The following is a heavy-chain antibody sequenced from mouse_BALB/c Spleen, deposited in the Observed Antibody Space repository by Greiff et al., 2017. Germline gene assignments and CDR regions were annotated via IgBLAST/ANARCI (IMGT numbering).Heavy chain of an antibody. J-gene: IGHJ3*01. Sequence: VQVVESGPGLVAPSQSLPITCTVSGFSLTSYDISWIRQPPGKGLEWLGVIWTGGGTNYNSAFMSRLSISKDNSKSQVFLKMNSLQTDDTAIYYCVRALYYGYEAYWGQGTLVTVSA. V-gene: IGHV2-9-2*01. D-gene: IGHD1-2*01. CDR2: IWTGGGT. CDR1: GFSLTSYD. CDR3: VRALYYGYEAY.